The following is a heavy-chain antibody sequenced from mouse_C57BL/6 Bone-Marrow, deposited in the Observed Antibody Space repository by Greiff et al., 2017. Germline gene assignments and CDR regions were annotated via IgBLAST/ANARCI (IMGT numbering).Heavy chain of an antibody. Sequence: VKLMESGAELARPGASVKLSCKASGYTFTSYGISWVKQRTGQGLEWIGEIYPRSGNTYYNEKFKGKATLTADKSSSTAYMELRSLTSEDSAVYFCASPIYYGNFAWFAYWGQGTLVTVSA. CDR1: GYTFTSYG. D-gene: IGHD2-1*01. CDR2: IYPRSGNT. V-gene: IGHV1-81*01. CDR3: ASPIYYGNFAWFAY. J-gene: IGHJ3*01.